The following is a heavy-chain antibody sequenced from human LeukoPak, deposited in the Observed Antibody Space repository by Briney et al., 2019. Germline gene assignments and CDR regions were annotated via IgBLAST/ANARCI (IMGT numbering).Heavy chain of an antibody. D-gene: IGHD6-25*01. V-gene: IGHV4-59*11. Sequence: SETLSLTCTVSGGSIGSHYWSWIRQPPEKGLEWIGYIYYSGSTNYNPSLKSRVTISVDMSKNHFSLKLSSVTAADTAVYYCARSIGATDNTDFDYWGQGTLVTVSS. CDR3: ARSIGATDNTDFDY. CDR1: GGSIGSHY. CDR2: IYYSGST. J-gene: IGHJ4*02.